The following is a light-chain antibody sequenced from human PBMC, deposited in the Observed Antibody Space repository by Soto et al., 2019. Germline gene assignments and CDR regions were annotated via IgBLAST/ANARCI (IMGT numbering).Light chain of an antibody. CDR1: QSISSY. V-gene: IGKV1-39*01. CDR3: QQSYSTSIT. CDR2: AAS. Sequence: DIQMTQSTSSLSAPVGDRVTITCRASQSISSYLNWYQQKPGKAPKLLIYAASSLQSGVPSRFSGSGSGTDFTLTISSLQPEDFATYYCQQSYSTSITCGQGTRLEIK. J-gene: IGKJ5*01.